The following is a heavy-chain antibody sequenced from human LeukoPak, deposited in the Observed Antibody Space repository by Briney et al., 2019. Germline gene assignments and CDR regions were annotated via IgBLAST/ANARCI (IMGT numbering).Heavy chain of an antibody. J-gene: IGHJ4*02. V-gene: IGHV3-30*18. D-gene: IGHD6-13*01. Sequence: GGSLRLSCAASGFTFSSYGMHWIRQAPGKGLEWVAVISYDGSNKYYADSVKGRFTNSRDNSKNTLYLQMNSLRAEDTAVYYCAKALLEAAGTFDYWDQGTLVTVSS. CDR1: GFTFSSYG. CDR2: ISYDGSNK. CDR3: AKALLEAAGTFDY.